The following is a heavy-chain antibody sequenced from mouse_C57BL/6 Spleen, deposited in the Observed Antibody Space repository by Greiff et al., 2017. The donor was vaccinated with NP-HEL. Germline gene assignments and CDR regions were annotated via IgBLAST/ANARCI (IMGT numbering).Heavy chain of an antibody. J-gene: IGHJ3*01. CDR2: IDPSASYT. V-gene: IGHV1-69*01. D-gene: IGHD3-3*01. CDR3: ARLGGTPFAY. CDR1: GYTFTSYW. Sequence: VQLQQPGAELVMPGASVKLSCKASGYTFTSYWMHWVKQRPGQGLEWIGEIDPSASYTNYNQKFKGKSTLTVDKSSSTAYMQLSSLTSEDSAVYYCARLGGTPFAYWGQGTLVTVSA.